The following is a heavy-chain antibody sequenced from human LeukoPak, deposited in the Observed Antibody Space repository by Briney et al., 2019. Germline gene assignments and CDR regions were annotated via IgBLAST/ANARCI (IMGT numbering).Heavy chain of an antibody. D-gene: IGHD3-22*01. CDR1: GFTFSSYS. V-gene: IGHV3-21*04. CDR2: ISSSSSYI. Sequence: GGSLRLSCAASGFTFSSYSMNWVRQAPGKGLERVSSISSSSSYIYYADSVKGRFTISRDNSKSTLYLQMDSLRAEDTAMYYCANKPPYDASGYENDYWGQGALVTVSS. CDR3: ANKPPYDASGYENDY. J-gene: IGHJ4*02.